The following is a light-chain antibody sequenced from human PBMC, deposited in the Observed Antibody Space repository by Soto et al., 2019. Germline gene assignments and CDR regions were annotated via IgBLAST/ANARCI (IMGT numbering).Light chain of an antibody. V-gene: IGKV1-9*01. CDR1: QGISSY. CDR3: QQLNSYPPALT. Sequence: DIQLTQSPSFLSASVGERVTITCRASQGISSYLAWYQQKSGKAPKLLIYAASTLHSGVPSRFSGSGSGTEFTLTISSLQPEDFATYYCQQLNSYPPALTFGGGTKVDIK. CDR2: AAS. J-gene: IGKJ4*01.